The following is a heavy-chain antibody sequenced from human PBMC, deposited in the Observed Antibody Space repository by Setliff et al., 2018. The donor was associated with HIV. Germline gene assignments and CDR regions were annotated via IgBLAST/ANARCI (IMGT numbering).Heavy chain of an antibody. CDR2: IIPNSGGT. Sequence: ASVKVSCKASGYTFTAYYIHWVRQAPGQGLEWMGRIIPNSGGTNYAQKFQDRVTMTRDTSISTAYMELSRLRSDDTAMYYCASKLHCTNGVCLDAFDIWGQGTMVTVSS. V-gene: IGHV1-2*06. CDR1: GYTFTAYY. CDR3: ASKLHCTNGVCLDAFDI. D-gene: IGHD2-8*01. J-gene: IGHJ3*02.